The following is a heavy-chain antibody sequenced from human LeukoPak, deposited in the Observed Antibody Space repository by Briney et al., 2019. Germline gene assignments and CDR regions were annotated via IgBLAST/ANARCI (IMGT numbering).Heavy chain of an antibody. V-gene: IGHV5-51*01. CDR1: GYTFSNYW. CDR2: IYPGDSDT. Sequence: GESLKISCQAFGYTFSNYWIGWVRQMPGKGLEWMGIIYPGDSDTRYSPSFQGQVTISADKSISTAYLQWSSLKASDTAMYYCARSRDGHFDYWGQGTLVTVSS. CDR3: ARSRDGHFDY. D-gene: IGHD5-24*01. J-gene: IGHJ4*02.